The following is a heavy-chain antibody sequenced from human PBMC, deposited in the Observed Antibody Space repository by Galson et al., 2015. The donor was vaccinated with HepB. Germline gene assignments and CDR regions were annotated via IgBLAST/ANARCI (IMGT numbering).Heavy chain of an antibody. CDR1: GFTFSSSE. CDR3: AREGNNGGDHWLGALDI. CDR2: IGNADDT. Sequence: SLRLSCAASGFTFSSSEMHWVRQVPGKGLEWVSAIGNADDTYYADSVKGRFTISRENAKNSLYLQMNSLRAGDTAMYYCAREGNNGGDHWLGALDIWGQGTMVTVSS. V-gene: IGHV3-13*01. D-gene: IGHD2-21*02. J-gene: IGHJ3*02.